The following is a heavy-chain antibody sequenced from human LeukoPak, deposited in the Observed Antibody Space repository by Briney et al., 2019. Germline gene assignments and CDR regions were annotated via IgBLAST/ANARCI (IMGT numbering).Heavy chain of an antibody. D-gene: IGHD3-10*01. V-gene: IGHV3-30*18. Sequence: GGSLRLSCVASEFTFSNYAMNWVRQAPGKGLEWVAVISYDGSNKYYADSVKGRFTISRDNSKNTLYLQMNSLRAEDTAVYYCAKEATSGSYWSVFYWGQGTLVTVSS. CDR2: ISYDGSNK. CDR1: EFTFSNYA. CDR3: AKEATSGSYWSVFY. J-gene: IGHJ4*02.